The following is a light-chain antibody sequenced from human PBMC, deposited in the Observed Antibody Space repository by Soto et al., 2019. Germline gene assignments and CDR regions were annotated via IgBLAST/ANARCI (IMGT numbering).Light chain of an antibody. Sequence: QSVLKQPPSVSAAPGQKVTISCSGSSSNIGNNDVSWYQQLPGTAPKLLIYDNNKRPSGIPDRFSGSKSGTSATLGITGLQTGDEADYYCGTWDSSLSAVVFGGGTKLTVL. CDR1: SSNIGNND. V-gene: IGLV1-51*01. J-gene: IGLJ2*01. CDR2: DNN. CDR3: GTWDSSLSAVV.